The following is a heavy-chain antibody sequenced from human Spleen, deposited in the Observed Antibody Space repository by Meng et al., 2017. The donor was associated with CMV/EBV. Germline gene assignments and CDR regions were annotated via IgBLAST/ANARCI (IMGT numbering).Heavy chain of an antibody. D-gene: IGHD3-3*01. CDR1: GFAFSSFA. J-gene: IGHJ4*02. Sequence: GGPLRLSCAASGFAFSSFAMNWVRQAPGKGLEWVSGISGSGESTLYADSVKGRFTISRDNSKDTLNLQMNSLRAEDTAIYYCAKTIFGVITRGFDYWGQGTLVTVSS. CDR3: AKTIFGVITRGFDY. V-gene: IGHV3-23*01. CDR2: ISGSGEST.